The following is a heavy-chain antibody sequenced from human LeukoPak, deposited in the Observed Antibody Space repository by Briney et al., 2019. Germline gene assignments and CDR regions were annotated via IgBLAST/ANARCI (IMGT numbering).Heavy chain of an antibody. Sequence: ASVKVSCKASGYTFTSYGISRVRQAPGQGLEWMGWISAYNGNTNYAQKLQGRVTMTTDTSTSTAYMELRSLRSDDTAVYYCARRAGAAAGYYYYYGMDVWGQGTTVTVSS. J-gene: IGHJ6*02. D-gene: IGHD6-13*01. V-gene: IGHV1-18*01. CDR2: ISAYNGNT. CDR3: ARRAGAAAGYYYYYGMDV. CDR1: GYTFTSYG.